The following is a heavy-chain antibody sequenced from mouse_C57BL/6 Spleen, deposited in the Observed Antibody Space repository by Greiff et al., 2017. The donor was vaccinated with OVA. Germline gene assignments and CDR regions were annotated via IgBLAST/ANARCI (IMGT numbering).Heavy chain of an antibody. D-gene: IGHD2-3*01. J-gene: IGHJ2*01. Sequence: VHVKQSGPELVKPGASVKMSCKASGYTFTDYNMHWVKQSHGKSLEWIGYINPNNGGTSYNQKFKGKATLTVNKSSSTAYMELRSLTSEDSAVYYCAKESYDYFDYWGQGTTLTVSS. CDR3: AKESYDYFDY. V-gene: IGHV1-22*01. CDR2: INPNNGGT. CDR1: GYTFTDYN.